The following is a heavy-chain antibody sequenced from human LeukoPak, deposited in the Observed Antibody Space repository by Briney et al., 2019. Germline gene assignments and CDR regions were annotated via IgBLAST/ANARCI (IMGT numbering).Heavy chain of an antibody. CDR1: GYTFTGYY. J-gene: IGHJ6*02. CDR2: INPNSGGT. D-gene: IGHD6-19*01. V-gene: IGHV1-2*02. Sequence: ASVKVSCKASGYTFTGYYMHWVRQAPGQGLEWMGWINPNSGGTNYAQKFQGRVTMTRDTSISTAYMELSRLRSDDTAVYYCARDLIAVAPYPYYYYGMDVWGQGTTVTVSS. CDR3: ARDLIAVAPYPYYYYGMDV.